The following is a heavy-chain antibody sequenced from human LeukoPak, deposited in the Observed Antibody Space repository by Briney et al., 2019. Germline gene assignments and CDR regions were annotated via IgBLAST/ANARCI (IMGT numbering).Heavy chain of an antibody. J-gene: IGHJ5*02. V-gene: IGHV4-59*01. CDR1: GGSINSYY. CDR2: IHYTGST. Sequence: SETLSLTCTVSGGSINSYYWSWIRQPPGKGLECIGYIHYTGSTNYNPSLKSRVTMSVDTSKNQFSLKLSSVTAADTAIYYCARGGYYGSGNDFRFDPWGQGTLVTVSS. D-gene: IGHD3-10*01. CDR3: ARGGYYGSGNDFRFDP.